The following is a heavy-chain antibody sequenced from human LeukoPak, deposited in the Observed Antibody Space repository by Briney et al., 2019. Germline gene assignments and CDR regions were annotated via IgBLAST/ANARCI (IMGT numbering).Heavy chain of an antibody. Sequence: GESLKISCKSSGYSFTSYWIGWVRQMPGKGLEWMGIIYPGDSDTTYSPSFQGQVTISADKSISTAYLQWSSLKASDTAIYDCARNYYFNDHWGQGTLVTVSS. CDR2: IYPGDSDT. CDR1: GYSFTSYW. V-gene: IGHV5-51*01. D-gene: IGHD3-22*01. CDR3: ARNYYFNDH. J-gene: IGHJ4*02.